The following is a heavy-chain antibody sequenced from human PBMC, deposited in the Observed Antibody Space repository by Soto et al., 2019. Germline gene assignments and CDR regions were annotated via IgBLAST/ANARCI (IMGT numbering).Heavy chain of an antibody. V-gene: IGHV1-69*13. CDR2: IIPIFGTA. J-gene: IGHJ3*02. D-gene: IGHD3-22*01. CDR1: GGTFSSYA. CDR3: ASEGTTTLGYYDSSGYHPHVNFDI. Sequence: GASVKVSCKASGGTFSSYAISWVRQAPGQGLEWMGGIIPIFGTANYAQKFQGRVTITADESTSTAYMELSSLRSEDTAVYHCASEGTTTLGYYDSSGYHPHVNFDIWGQGTMVTVSS.